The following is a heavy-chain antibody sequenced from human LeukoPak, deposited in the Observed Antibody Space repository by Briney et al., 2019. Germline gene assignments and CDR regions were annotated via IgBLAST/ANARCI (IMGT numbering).Heavy chain of an antibody. J-gene: IGHJ4*02. Sequence: ASVKVSCKASGYTFTSYYMHWVRQAPGQGLEWMGIINPSGGSTSYAQKFQGRVTMTRDTSTSTVYMELSSLRSEDTAVYYCARVGIDVDTANHYFDYWGQGTLVTVSS. CDR1: GYTFTSYY. CDR2: INPSGGST. V-gene: IGHV1-46*01. CDR3: ARVGIDVDTANHYFDY. D-gene: IGHD5-18*01.